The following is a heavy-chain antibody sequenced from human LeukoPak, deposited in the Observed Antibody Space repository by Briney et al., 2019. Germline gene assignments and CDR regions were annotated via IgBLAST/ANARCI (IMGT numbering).Heavy chain of an antibody. D-gene: IGHD2-2*01. CDR2: INPNIGAT. Sequence: ASVKVSCKASGYTFTGYFMHWVRQAPGQGLEWMGWINPNIGATKYARKFQGRVTMTRDTSISTAYMELSRPRSDDTAVYYCARRMTLGYCSSTSCYAGSYPDYWGQGTLVTVSS. CDR1: GYTFTGYF. J-gene: IGHJ4*02. CDR3: ARRMTLGYCSSTSCYAGSYPDY. V-gene: IGHV1-2*02.